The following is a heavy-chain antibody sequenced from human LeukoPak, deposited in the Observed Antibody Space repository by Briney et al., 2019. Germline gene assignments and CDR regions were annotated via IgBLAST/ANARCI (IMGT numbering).Heavy chain of an antibody. CDR3: AREGDSGMDV. Sequence: GGSLRLSCAASGFTFSSYEMNWVRQAPGKGLEWVSYISSSGSTIYYADSVKGRFTISRDNAKISLYLQMNSLRAEDTAVYYCAREGDSGMDVWGQGTTVTVSS. D-gene: IGHD1-26*01. V-gene: IGHV3-48*03. J-gene: IGHJ6*02. CDR2: ISSSGSTI. CDR1: GFTFSSYE.